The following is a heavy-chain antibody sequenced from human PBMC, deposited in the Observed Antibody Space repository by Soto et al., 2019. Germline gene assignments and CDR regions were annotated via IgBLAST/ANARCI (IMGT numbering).Heavy chain of an antibody. CDR2: MNPNSGNT. CDR3: ARGRYSSSWYYYYGMDV. D-gene: IGHD6-13*01. Sequence: ASVKVSCKASGYTFTSYDINWVRQATGQGLEWMGWMNPNSGNTGYAQKFQGRVTMTRNTSISTAYMELSSLRSEDTAVYYCARGRYSSSWYYYYGMDVGGQGTTVTVSS. CDR1: GYTFTSYD. J-gene: IGHJ6*02. V-gene: IGHV1-8*01.